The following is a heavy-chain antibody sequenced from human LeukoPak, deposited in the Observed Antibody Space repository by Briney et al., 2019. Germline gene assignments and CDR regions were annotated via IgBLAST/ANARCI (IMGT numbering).Heavy chain of an antibody. CDR2: IYYSGST. CDR3: ARGGSYYDY. Sequence: ASETLSLTCTVPGGSISTYFWSWIRQPPGKGLEWIGYIYYSGSTNYNPSLKSRVTISVDTSKTQFSLKLSSVTAADTAVYYCARGGSYYDYWGQGTLVTVSS. J-gene: IGHJ4*02. D-gene: IGHD1-26*01. CDR1: GGSISTYF. V-gene: IGHV4-59*01.